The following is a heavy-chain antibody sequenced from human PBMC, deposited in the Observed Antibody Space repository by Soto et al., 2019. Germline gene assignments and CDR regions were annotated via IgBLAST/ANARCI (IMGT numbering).Heavy chain of an antibody. D-gene: IGHD2-15*01. J-gene: IGHJ5*02. CDR3: ARRIAPGHLDP. CDR1: GYTFTRYT. V-gene: IGHV1-3*01. Sequence: GASVKVSCKASGYTFTRYTMNWVRQAPGQRLEWMGWINPDNGNTKSSQKFQDRVIITRDTYASTAYMDLSSLRSEDTAVYYCARRIAPGHLDPWGQATRVTVSS. CDR2: INPDNGNT.